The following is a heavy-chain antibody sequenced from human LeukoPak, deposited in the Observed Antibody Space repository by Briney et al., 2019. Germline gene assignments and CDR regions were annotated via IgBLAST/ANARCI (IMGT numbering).Heavy chain of an antibody. D-gene: IGHD1-26*01. CDR2: IYPDDSDT. Sequence: GESLKISFQASGYNFTTYWIGWVRQMPGKGLEWVGIIYPDDSDTRYGTSFQGQVTISADRSISTAYLQWSSLQASDTVIYYCARPSGLGGSYYIDWYFDLWGRGTLVTVSS. J-gene: IGHJ2*01. CDR3: ARPSGLGGSYYIDWYFDL. V-gene: IGHV5-51*01. CDR1: GYNFTTYW.